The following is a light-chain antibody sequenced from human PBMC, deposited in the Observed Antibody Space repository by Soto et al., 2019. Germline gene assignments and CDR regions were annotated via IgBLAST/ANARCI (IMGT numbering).Light chain of an antibody. CDR2: DNN. CDR1: SSNIGYNS. CDR3: GSWDSSLSAEV. Sequence: QSVLTQPPSVSAAPGQKVTISCSGSSSNIGYNSVSWYQQLPGTAPKLLIYDNNKRPSGIPDRFSGSKSGTSATLGVTGLQTGDEADYYCGSWDSSLSAEVFGSGTKLTVL. V-gene: IGLV1-51*01. J-gene: IGLJ3*02.